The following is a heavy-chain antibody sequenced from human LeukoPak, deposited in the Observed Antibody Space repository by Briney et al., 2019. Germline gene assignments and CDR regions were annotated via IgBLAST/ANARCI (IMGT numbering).Heavy chain of an antibody. V-gene: IGHV3-7*01. CDR3: AHNQDFRFDY. CDR1: GFIFSNYW. D-gene: IGHD2-15*01. CDR2: TRGDSGDY. J-gene: IGHJ4*02. Sequence: GGSLRLPCAASGFIFSNYWMAWVRQAPGKGLEWVDNTRGDSGDYHYADSVEGRFTISRDNAKNSLYLQMNSLGPEDTAVYYCAHNQDFRFDYWGQGTLVTVSS.